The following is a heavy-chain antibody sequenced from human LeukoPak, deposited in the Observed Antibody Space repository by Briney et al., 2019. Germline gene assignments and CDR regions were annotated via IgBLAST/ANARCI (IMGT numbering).Heavy chain of an antibody. D-gene: IGHD3-16*02. CDR3: TTVMITFGGVIPNY. CDR2: IKSKTDGGTA. Sequence: GGSLRLSCAASGFTFSNAWMNWVAQAPGKGLEWVGRIKSKTDGGTADYAAPVKGRFTISRDDSKTTLYLQMNDLKTEDTAVYYCTTVMITFGGVIPNYWGQGTLVTVSS. J-gene: IGHJ4*02. V-gene: IGHV3-15*01. CDR1: GFTFSNAW.